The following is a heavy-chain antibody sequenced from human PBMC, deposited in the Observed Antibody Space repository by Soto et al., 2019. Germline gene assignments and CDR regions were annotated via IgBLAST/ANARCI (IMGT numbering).Heavy chain of an antibody. CDR3: AKDWGYGDYVFDF. CDR1: GFTFSLYG. Sequence: QVQLVESGGGVVQPGRSLRLSCAASGFTFSLYGIHWVRQAPGKGLEWVALILDDGSNQYFADSVKGRFTISRDNSNNTLYLQMNSLRPEDTAVYFCAKDWGYGDYVFDFWGQGTLVTVSS. CDR2: ILDDGSNQ. V-gene: IGHV3-30*18. D-gene: IGHD4-17*01. J-gene: IGHJ4*02.